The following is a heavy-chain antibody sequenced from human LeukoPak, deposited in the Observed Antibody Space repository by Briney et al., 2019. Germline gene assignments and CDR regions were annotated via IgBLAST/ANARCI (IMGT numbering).Heavy chain of an antibody. CDR1: GGTFSSYA. CDR2: IIPIFGTA. CDR3: ARVGADFDFRSGYYKRGRWFDP. D-gene: IGHD3-3*01. V-gene: IGHV1-69*13. Sequence: GASVKVSCKASGGTFSSYAISWVRQAPGQGLEWMGGIIPIFGTANYAQKFQGRVTITADESTSTAYMELSSLRSEDTAVYYCARVGADFDFRSGYYKRGRWFDPWGQGTLVTVSS. J-gene: IGHJ5*02.